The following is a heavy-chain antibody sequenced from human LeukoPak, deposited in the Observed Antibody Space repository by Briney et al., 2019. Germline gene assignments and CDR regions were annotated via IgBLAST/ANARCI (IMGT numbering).Heavy chain of an antibody. J-gene: IGHJ5*02. CDR2: ISSSSNTI. CDR3: AKDIVVVPAAGNWFDP. CDR1: GFTFSIYT. V-gene: IGHV3-48*01. D-gene: IGHD2-2*01. Sequence: GGSLRLSCAASGFTFSIYTMNWVRQAPGKGLEWLSHISSSSNTIYYADSVKGRFTISRDNARNSLYLQMNSLRAEDTAVYYCAKDIVVVPAAGNWFDPWGQGTLVTVSS.